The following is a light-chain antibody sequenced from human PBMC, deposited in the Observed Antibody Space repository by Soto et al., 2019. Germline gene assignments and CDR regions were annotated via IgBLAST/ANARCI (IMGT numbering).Light chain of an antibody. CDR2: GAS. CDR1: QSVSSSY. V-gene: IGKV3-20*01. CDR3: QQYGSSLLT. J-gene: IGKJ4*01. Sequence: EIVLTQSPGTLSFSPGERATLTCRASQSVSSSYLAWFQQKPGQAPRLLIYGASSRATGIPDRFSGSGSGTDFTLTISRLEPEDFAVYYCQQYGSSLLTFGGGTKVEI.